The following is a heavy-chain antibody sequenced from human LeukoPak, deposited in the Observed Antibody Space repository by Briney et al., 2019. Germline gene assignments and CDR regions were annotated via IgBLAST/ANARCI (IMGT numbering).Heavy chain of an antibody. Sequence: PGRSLGLSCAASGFTFSSYGMHWVRQAPGKGLEWVSVIHTGGTTHYADSVKGRFTISKDTSNNTVYLQMNNVRAEDTGNYYCARVWFGYFFQWGQGALVTVSS. CDR1: GFTFSSYG. V-gene: IGHV3-53*01. J-gene: IGHJ4*02. D-gene: IGHD3-10*01. CDR2: IHTGGTT. CDR3: ARVWFGYFFQ.